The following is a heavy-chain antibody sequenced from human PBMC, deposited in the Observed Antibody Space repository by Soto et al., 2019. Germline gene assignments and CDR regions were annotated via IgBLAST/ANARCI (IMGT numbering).Heavy chain of an antibody. J-gene: IGHJ4*02. CDR1: GFTFSSYT. Sequence: VQLLESGGGLVQPGGSLRLSCAASGFTFSSYTMSWVRQAPGKGLEWVSTISGRGGTTYYADSVKGRFTISRDNSKNTLYLQMNSRRAEDTAVYYCAKDRYDSSGYFFNDYWGQGTLVTVSS. D-gene: IGHD3-22*01. CDR2: ISGRGGTT. V-gene: IGHV3-23*01. CDR3: AKDRYDSSGYFFNDY.